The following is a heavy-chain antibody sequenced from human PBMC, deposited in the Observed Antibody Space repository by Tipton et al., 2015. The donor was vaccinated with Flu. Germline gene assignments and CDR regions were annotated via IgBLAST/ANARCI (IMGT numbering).Heavy chain of an antibody. CDR1: GGSFSGYY. CDR3: ARRTKGTMVRGVLVTWFDP. CDR2: INHSGST. V-gene: IGHV4-34*01. Sequence: TLSLTCAVYGGSFSGYYWSWIRQPPGKGLEWIGEINHSGSTNYNPSLKSRVTISVDTSKNQFSLKLRSVTAADTAVYYCARRTKGTMVRGVLVTWFDPLGQGTLVTVSS. J-gene: IGHJ5*02. D-gene: IGHD3-10*01.